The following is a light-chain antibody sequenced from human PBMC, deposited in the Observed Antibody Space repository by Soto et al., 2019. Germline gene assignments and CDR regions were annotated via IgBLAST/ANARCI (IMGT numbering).Light chain of an antibody. J-gene: IGLJ3*02. CDR3: TSFTSSSTWV. CDR1: SSDVGGYNY. V-gene: IGLV2-14*03. Sequence: QSVLTQPASVSGSPGQSITISCTGTSSDVGGYNYVSWFQQHPGKAPKLKIYEVSNRPSGVSNRFSGSKSGYTASLTISELQAEDVADYYCTSFTSSSTWVFGGGTKLTVL. CDR2: EVS.